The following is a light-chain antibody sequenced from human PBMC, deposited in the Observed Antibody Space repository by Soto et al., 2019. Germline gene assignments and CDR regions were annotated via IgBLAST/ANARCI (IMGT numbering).Light chain of an antibody. CDR1: QSVSDN. Sequence: EVVMTQSPATLSVSPGERATLSCRASQSVSDNLAWYQQKPGQAPRLLIYGASTRATGIPARFSGSGSGTEFPITISSLQSEDFAVYYCQQSNPWPYTFGQRTKLDIK. CDR3: QQSNPWPYT. V-gene: IGKV3-15*01. CDR2: GAS. J-gene: IGKJ2*01.